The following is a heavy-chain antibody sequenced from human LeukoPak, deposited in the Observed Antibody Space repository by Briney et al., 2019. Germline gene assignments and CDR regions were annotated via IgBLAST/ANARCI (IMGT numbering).Heavy chain of an antibody. CDR2: INPSGGST. Sequence: ASVKVSCKASGYTFTSYYMHWVRQAPGQGLEWMGIINPSGGSTSYAQKFQGRVTMTRDTSTSTVYMELSSLRSEDTAVYYCARDRKTDGWYSDYYYYMDVWGKGTTVTVSS. CDR3: ARDRKTDGWYSDYYYYMDV. CDR1: GYTFTSYY. D-gene: IGHD6-19*01. J-gene: IGHJ6*03. V-gene: IGHV1-46*01.